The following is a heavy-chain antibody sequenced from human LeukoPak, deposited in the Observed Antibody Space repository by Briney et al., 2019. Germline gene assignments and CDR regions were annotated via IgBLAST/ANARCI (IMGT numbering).Heavy chain of an antibody. CDR2: ICGSSDYI. CDR3: ARDPHYFGFESGGWFDP. V-gene: IGHV3-21*01. CDR1: GFTVSSNY. Sequence: PGGSLRLSCAASGFTVSSNYMNWVRQAPGKGLEWVSSICGSSDYIYYADSVKGRFTISRDNAKNSLFLQMNSLRAEDTAVYYCARDPHYFGFESGGWFDPWGQGTLVTVSS. D-gene: IGHD3-9*01. J-gene: IGHJ5*02.